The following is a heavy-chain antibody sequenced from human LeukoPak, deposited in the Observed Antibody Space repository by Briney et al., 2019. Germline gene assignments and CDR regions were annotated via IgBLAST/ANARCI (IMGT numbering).Heavy chain of an antibody. D-gene: IGHD4-11*01. CDR1: GFSFSTYA. CDR2: IWSDTSNQ. Sequence: PGGSLRLSCAASGFSFSTYAMHWVRQAPGKGLDWVAMIWSDTSNQYYADSVKGRFTISRDNAKNSLYLQMNSLRAEDTAVYYCARGGSGAADGDSNYVEDYYYMDVWGKGTTVTVSS. CDR3: ARGGSGAADGDSNYVEDYYYMDV. J-gene: IGHJ6*03. V-gene: IGHV3-33*01.